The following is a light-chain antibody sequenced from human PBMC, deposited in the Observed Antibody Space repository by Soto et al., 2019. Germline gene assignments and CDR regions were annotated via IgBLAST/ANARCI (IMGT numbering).Light chain of an antibody. CDR1: SSNIGSNY. V-gene: IGLV1-47*02. J-gene: IGLJ1*01. CDR3: AAWDDSLGGV. CDR2: SNN. Sequence: QSVLTQPPSASGTPGQRVTISCSGSSSNIGSNYVYWYQQLPGTAPKLLIYSNNQRPSGVPDRFSGSKSGTSASLAISGLRSEDEADYYCAAWDDSLGGVFGTGTQLTVL.